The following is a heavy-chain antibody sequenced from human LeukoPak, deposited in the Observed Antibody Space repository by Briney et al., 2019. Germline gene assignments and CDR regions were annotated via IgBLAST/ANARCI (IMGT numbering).Heavy chain of an antibody. Sequence: SETLSLTCAVSGGSISSGGYSWSWIRQPPGKGLEWIGYIYHSGSTYYNPSLKSRVTISVDTSKNQFSLKLSSVTAADTAVYYCARGQGSSSWYPFRSLDYWGQGTLVTVSS. V-gene: IGHV4-30-2*01. CDR2: IYHSGST. J-gene: IGHJ4*02. D-gene: IGHD6-13*01. CDR3: ARGQGSSSWYPFRSLDY. CDR1: GGSISSGGYS.